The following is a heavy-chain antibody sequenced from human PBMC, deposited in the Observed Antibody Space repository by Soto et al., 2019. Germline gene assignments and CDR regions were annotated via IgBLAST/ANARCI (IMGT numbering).Heavy chain of an antibody. V-gene: IGHV3-30*18. CDR3: AKIPTGDAASAADY. Sequence: GGSLRLSCAASGFTFSSYGMHWVRQAPGKGLEWVAVISYDGSNKYYADSVKGRFTISRDNSKNTLYLQMNSLRAEDTAVYYCAKIPTGDAASAADYWGQGTLVTVSS. CDR2: ISYDGSNK. D-gene: IGHD7-27*01. CDR1: GFTFSSYG. J-gene: IGHJ4*02.